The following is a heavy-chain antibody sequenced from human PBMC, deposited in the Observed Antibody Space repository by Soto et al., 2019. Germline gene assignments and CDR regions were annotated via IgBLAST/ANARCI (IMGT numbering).Heavy chain of an antibody. CDR2: IYHIGST. Sequence: QVLLEESGPGLVRPSGTLSLTCSVSGASINSANWWVWVRQPPGKGLEWIGEIYHIGSTTYNPSLQGRATISVDKSKNQFSLIVTSVTAAETAVYYCAKRYAFWSGRWYGLGVWGQGTTVTVSS. V-gene: IGHV4-4*02. CDR1: GASINSANW. J-gene: IGHJ6*02. CDR3: AKRYAFWSGRWYGLGV. D-gene: IGHD3-3*01.